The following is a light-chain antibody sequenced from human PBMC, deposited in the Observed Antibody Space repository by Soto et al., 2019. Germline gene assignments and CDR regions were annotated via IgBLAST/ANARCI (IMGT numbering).Light chain of an antibody. V-gene: IGLV2-23*01. Sequence: QSVLTQPASVSGSPGQSITISCTGASGDIGTYDLVSWYQQFPGKAPKLMIYEDKKRPSGVSDRFSGSKSGYTASLTISGVQPEDEADYYCCSYAGASTYVVFGGGTKVTVL. CDR2: EDK. CDR3: CSYAGASTYVV. J-gene: IGLJ2*01. CDR1: SGDIGTYDL.